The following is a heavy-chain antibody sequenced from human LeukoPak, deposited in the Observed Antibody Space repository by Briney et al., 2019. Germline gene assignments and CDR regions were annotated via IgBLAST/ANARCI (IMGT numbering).Heavy chain of an antibody. CDR3: ARDLMGIAAAGLDY. CDR1: AFTFSRYR. Sequence: GGPLRLSCAPSAFTFSRYRIHRLRDAPGKRLERRAVIWYCGCNKNCADCVKGRFTISRENSKNPLYLQMNGLGAEDTAVYYCARDLMGIAAAGLDYWGQGTLVTVSS. D-gene: IGHD6-13*01. CDR2: IWYCGCNK. J-gene: IGHJ4*02. V-gene: IGHV3-33*01.